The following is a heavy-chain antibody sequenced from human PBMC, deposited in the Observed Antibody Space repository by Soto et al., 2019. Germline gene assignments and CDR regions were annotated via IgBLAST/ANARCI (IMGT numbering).Heavy chain of an antibody. CDR3: ANTVYGGGDCFDAFDV. CDR2: ISSSSTYI. J-gene: IGHJ3*01. V-gene: IGHV3-21*02. Sequence: EVQLVESGGGLVKPGGSLRLSCAGSGITFSSYSMNWVRQAPGKGLEWVSSISSSSTYIYYADSVKGRFTISRDNAKNALFLQMNSLRTEDTAVYYCANTVYGGGDCFDAFDVWGQGATVTVSS. CDR1: GITFSSYS. D-gene: IGHD2-21*02.